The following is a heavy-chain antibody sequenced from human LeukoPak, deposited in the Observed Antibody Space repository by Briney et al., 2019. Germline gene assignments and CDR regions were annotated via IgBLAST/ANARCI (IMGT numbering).Heavy chain of an antibody. Sequence: GGSLRLSCAASGFTFSSYSMNWVRQAPGKGLEWVSSISSRGSTIYYADSVKGRFTISRDNAKNSLYLQMNSLRAEDTAVYYCARGYYDFWSGQDYYYYYMDVWGKGTTVTVSS. CDR2: ISSRGSTI. D-gene: IGHD3-3*01. J-gene: IGHJ6*03. CDR1: GFTFSSYS. V-gene: IGHV3-48*04. CDR3: ARGYYDFWSGQDYYYYYMDV.